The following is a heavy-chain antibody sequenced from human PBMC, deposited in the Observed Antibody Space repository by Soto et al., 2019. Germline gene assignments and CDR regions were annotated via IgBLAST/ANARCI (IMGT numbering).Heavy chain of an antibody. Sequence: QVQLVESGGGVVQPGRSLRLSCAASGFTFSSYAMHWVRQAPGKGLEWVAVISYDGSNKYYADSVKGRFTISRDNSKNTLCLQMNSLRAEDTAVYYCARDIAVAGTDFDYWGQGTLVTVSS. CDR1: GFTFSSYA. J-gene: IGHJ4*02. V-gene: IGHV3-30-3*01. CDR2: ISYDGSNK. D-gene: IGHD6-19*01. CDR3: ARDIAVAGTDFDY.